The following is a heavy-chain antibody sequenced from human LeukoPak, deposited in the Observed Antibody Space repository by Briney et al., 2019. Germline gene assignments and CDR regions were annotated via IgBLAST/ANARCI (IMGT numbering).Heavy chain of an antibody. J-gene: IGHJ1*01. CDR3: AKTYSDFWSGYFRYFQN. V-gene: IGHV1-18*01. D-gene: IGHD3-3*01. CDR1: GYTFTSYG. Sequence: ASVKVSCKASGYTFTSYGINWVRQAPGQGLEWMGWIRTYNGNTKYAQNLQGRVTMTTDTSTSTAYMELRSLRSDDTAIYYCAKTYSDFWSGYFRYFQNWGQGTLVTVS. CDR2: IRTYNGNT.